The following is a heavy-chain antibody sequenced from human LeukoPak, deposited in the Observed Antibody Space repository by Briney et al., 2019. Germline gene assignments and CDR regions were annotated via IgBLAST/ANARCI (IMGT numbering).Heavy chain of an antibody. CDR2: LSGNGNTI. J-gene: IGHJ4*02. D-gene: IGHD4-23*01. CDR1: GFTFSTYA. Sequence: GGSLRLSCAASGFTFSTYAMSWVRQAPGKGLECVSALSGNGNTIYYADSVKGRFTISRDNSKDTLSLQMNSLRAEDTAVYYCAKALYGGHDYWGQGTLVTVSS. V-gene: IGHV3-23*01. CDR3: AKALYGGHDY.